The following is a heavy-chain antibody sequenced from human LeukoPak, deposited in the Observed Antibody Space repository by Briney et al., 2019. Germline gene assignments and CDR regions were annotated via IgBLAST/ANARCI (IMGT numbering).Heavy chain of an antibody. V-gene: IGHV4-59*08. CDR1: SGSISDYY. Sequence: SETLSLTCSVSSGSISDYYWNWLRQPPGKGLEWIAYIDYSGNTDFNPSLKNRVTISVDTSKNQFSLELSSVTAADTAVYYCARGGHYHGSGRPFDPWGQGTLVTVSS. J-gene: IGHJ5*02. CDR3: ARGGHYHGSGRPFDP. D-gene: IGHD3-10*01. CDR2: IDYSGNT.